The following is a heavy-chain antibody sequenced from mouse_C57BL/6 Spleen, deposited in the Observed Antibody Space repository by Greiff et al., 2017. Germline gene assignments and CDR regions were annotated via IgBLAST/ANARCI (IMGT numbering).Heavy chain of an antibody. CDR1: GYSITSGYY. CDR2: ISYDGSN. CDR3: ARRHYYAMDY. V-gene: IGHV3-6*01. J-gene: IGHJ4*01. Sequence: EVKLVESGPGLVKPSQSLSLTCSVTGYSITSGYYWNWIRQFPGNKLEWMGYISYDGSNNYNPSLKNRISITRDTSKNQFFLKLNSVTTEDTATYYCARRHYYAMDYWGQGTSVTVSS.